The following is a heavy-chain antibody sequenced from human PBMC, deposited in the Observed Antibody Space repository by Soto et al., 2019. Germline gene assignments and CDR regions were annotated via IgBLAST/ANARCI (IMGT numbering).Heavy chain of an antibody. CDR1: GFTSSSYA. J-gene: IGHJ4*02. Sequence: GGSLRLSGAASGFTSSSYAMSWVRQAPGKGLEWVSAISGSGGSTYYADSVKGRFTISRDNSKNTLFLQMNSLRVEDTGIYYCAKKVNSGPGSQYFDYWGQGTLVTVSS. CDR2: ISGSGGST. CDR3: AKKVNSGPGSQYFDY. V-gene: IGHV3-23*01. D-gene: IGHD3-10*01.